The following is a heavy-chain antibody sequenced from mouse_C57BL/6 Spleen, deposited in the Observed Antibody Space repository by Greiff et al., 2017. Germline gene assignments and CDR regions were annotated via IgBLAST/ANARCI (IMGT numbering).Heavy chain of an antibody. CDR1: GFNIKDDY. CDR2: IDPENGDT. D-gene: IGHD2-4*01. Sequence: VQLKQSGAELVRPGASVKLSCTASGFNIKDDYMHWVKQRPEQGLEWIGWIDPENGDTEYASKFQGKATITADTSSNTAYLQLSSLTSEDTAVYYCTTRDYPDYWGQGTTLTVSS. V-gene: IGHV14-4*01. CDR3: TTRDYPDY. J-gene: IGHJ2*01.